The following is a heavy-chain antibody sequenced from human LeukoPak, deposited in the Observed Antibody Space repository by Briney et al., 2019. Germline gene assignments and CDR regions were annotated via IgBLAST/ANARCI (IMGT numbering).Heavy chain of an antibody. Sequence: GGSLRLSCAASGFTFTNAWMSWVRQAPGKGLEWVGRIKSKTAGGTTDYAAPVKGRFTISRDDSKNTLYLQMTSLKTEDTAVYYCTTGVLEAVTTGDYWGQGTLVTVSS. J-gene: IGHJ4*02. CDR3: TTGVLEAVTTGDY. CDR1: GFTFTNAW. V-gene: IGHV3-15*01. CDR2: IKSKTAGGTT. D-gene: IGHD4-17*01.